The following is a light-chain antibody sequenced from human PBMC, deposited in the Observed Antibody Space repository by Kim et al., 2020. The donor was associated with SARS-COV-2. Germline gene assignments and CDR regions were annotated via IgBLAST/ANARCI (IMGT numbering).Light chain of an antibody. Sequence: QSVLTQPPSAAGTPGQRVTISCSGSTSNIGVSTVNWYQQFPGTAPKLLIYSNNLRPSGVPDRFSGAKSGTSASLAISGLHSEDEADYYCAAWDDSLNGPRFGGGTQLTVL. V-gene: IGLV1-44*01. CDR2: SNN. CDR1: TSNIGVST. CDR3: AAWDDSLNGPR. J-gene: IGLJ3*02.